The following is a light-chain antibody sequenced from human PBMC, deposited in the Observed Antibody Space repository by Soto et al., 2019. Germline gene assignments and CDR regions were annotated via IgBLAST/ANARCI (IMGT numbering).Light chain of an antibody. CDR1: QSVSSSY. Sequence: EIVLTQSPGTLSLSPGERATLSCRASQSVSSSYLAWYQQKPGQAPRLLIYDASSRATGIADRFSGSGSGTDFTLTISRLEPEDFAVYYCKQYGSSPWYTFGQGTKLEIK. V-gene: IGKV3-20*01. CDR3: KQYGSSPWYT. J-gene: IGKJ2*01. CDR2: DAS.